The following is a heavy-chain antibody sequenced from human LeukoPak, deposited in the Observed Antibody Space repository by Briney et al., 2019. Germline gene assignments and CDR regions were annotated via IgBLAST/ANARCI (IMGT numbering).Heavy chain of an antibody. D-gene: IGHD6-19*01. V-gene: IGHV4-30-2*01. J-gene: IGHJ4*02. CDR1: GGSISSGGYY. CDR3: ARESVIAVATTFDY. Sequence: SQTLSLTCTVSGGSISSGGYYWSWIRQPPGKGLEWIGYIYHSGSTYYNPSLKSRVTISVDRSKNQFSLKLSSVTAADTAVYYCARESVIAVATTFDYWGQGTLVTVSS. CDR2: IYHSGST.